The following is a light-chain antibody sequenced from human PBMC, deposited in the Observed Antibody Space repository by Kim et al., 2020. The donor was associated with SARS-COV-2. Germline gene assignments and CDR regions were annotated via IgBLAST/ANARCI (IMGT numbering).Light chain of an antibody. CDR3: QQYGSSPPVT. Sequence: PREIATLSCRASQSVSSSYLAWYQQKPGQAPRLLIYGASSRATGIPDRFSGSGSGTDFTLTISRLEPEDFAVYYCQQYGSSPPVTFGGGTKVDIK. V-gene: IGKV3-20*01. J-gene: IGKJ4*01. CDR2: GAS. CDR1: QSVSSSY.